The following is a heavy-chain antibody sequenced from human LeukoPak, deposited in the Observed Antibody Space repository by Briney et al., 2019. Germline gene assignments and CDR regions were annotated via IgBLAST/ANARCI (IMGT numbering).Heavy chain of an antibody. CDR3: ARSPYFNWFDP. J-gene: IGHJ5*02. V-gene: IGHV3-53*04. D-gene: IGHD3-9*01. Sequence: GGSLRLSCTASGFTVSSNYMSWVRQAPGKGLEWVSVIYSGGSTYYADSVKGRFTISRHNSKNTLYLQMNSLRAEDTAVYYCARSPYFNWFDPWGQGTLVTVSS. CDR1: GFTVSSNY. CDR2: IYSGGST.